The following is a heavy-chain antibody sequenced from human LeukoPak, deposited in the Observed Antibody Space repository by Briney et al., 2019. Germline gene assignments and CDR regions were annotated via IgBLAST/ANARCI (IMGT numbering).Heavy chain of an antibody. V-gene: IGHV3-64*01. Sequence: GGSLRLSCAASGFTFSSYAMHWVRQAPGKGLEYVSAISSNGGSTYYANSVKGRFTISRDNSKNTLYLQMGSLRAEDTAVYYCARLDAFDIWGQGTMVTVSS. CDR2: ISSNGGST. J-gene: IGHJ3*02. CDR3: ARLDAFDI. CDR1: GFTFSSYA.